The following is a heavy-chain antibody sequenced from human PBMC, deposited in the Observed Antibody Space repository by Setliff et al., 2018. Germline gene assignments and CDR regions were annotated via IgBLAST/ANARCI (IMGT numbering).Heavy chain of an antibody. Sequence: SETLSLTCTVSGASISSGTYYWGWIRQPPGKGLEWIWRIHYLGTTYSNASLASRLTMSVDTSKNQFSLRLTSVTAADTSVYFCARHRPNLPFDAWGQGALVTVSS. J-gene: IGHJ4*02. D-gene: IGHD7-27*01. V-gene: IGHV4-39*01. CDR2: IHYLGTT. CDR3: ARHRPNLPFDA. CDR1: GASISSGTYY.